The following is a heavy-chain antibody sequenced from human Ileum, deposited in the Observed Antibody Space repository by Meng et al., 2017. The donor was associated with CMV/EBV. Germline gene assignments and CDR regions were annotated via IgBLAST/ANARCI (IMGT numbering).Heavy chain of an antibody. J-gene: IGHJ4*02. V-gene: IGHV1-8*01. CDR3: ASGTYIGYCSSNTCYTVDY. Sequence: ASVKVSCKASGYTFTTYDINWVRQAAGQGLEWMGWMNANSGNTGFAQKFQGRVTMTWNTSITTAYMELSSLNSDDTAVYYCASGTYIGYCSSNTCYTVDYWGQGTLVTVSS. CDR2: MNANSGNT. CDR1: GYTFTTYD. D-gene: IGHD2-2*02.